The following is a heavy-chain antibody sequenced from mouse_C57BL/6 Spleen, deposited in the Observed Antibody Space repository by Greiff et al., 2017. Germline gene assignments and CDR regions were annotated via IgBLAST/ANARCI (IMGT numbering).Heavy chain of an antibody. J-gene: IGHJ2*01. V-gene: IGHV1-64*01. CDR1: GYTFTSYW. CDR3: ARSQTGTGPYFDY. CDR2: IQPNSGST. D-gene: IGHD4-1*01. Sequence: VQLQQPGAELVKPGASVKLSCKASGYTFTSYWMNWVKQRPGQGLEWIGMIQPNSGSTNYNEKFKSKATLTVDKSSSTAYMQLSSLTSEDSAVYYCARSQTGTGPYFDYWGQGTTLTVSS.